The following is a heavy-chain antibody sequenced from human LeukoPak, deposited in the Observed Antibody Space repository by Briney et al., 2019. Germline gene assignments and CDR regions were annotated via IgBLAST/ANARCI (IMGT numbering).Heavy chain of an antibody. CDR1: GFSISVYW. V-gene: IGHV3-7*01. D-gene: IGHD3-22*01. Sequence: GGSLRLSCAASGFSISVYWMSWVRQAPGKGPEWVGNIKQDGSERNYVDSVKGRFTISRDNAKKSLYLQMDSLRAEDAAVYYCARDWGAYYHFFDYWGQGTLVTVSS. CDR2: IKQDGSER. CDR3: ARDWGAYYHFFDY. J-gene: IGHJ4*02.